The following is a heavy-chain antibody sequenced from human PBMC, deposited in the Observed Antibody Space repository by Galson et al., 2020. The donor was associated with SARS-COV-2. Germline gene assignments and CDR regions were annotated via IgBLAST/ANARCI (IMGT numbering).Heavy chain of an antibody. CDR3: ARSLPGSHDAFDI. CDR2: IYYSGST. CDR1: GGSVSSGSYY. V-gene: IGHV4-61*01. J-gene: IGHJ3*02. Sequence: SETLSLTCTVSGGSVSSGSYYWSWIRQPPGQGLEWIAYIYYSGSTSYNPSLKSRVTISVDTSKNQFSLKLSPVTAADTAVYYCARSLPGSHDAFDIWGQGTMVTVSS.